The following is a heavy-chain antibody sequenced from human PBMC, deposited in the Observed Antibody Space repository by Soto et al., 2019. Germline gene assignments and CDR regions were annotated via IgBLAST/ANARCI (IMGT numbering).Heavy chain of an antibody. CDR2: ISSSSSYI. Sequence: EVQLVESGGGLVKPGGSLRLSCAASGFTFSSYSMNWVRQAPGKGLEWVSSISSSSSYIYYADSVKGRFTISRDNAKNSLYLQMNSLRAEDTAVYYCARFVNRGMDVCGQGTTVTVSS. J-gene: IGHJ6*02. V-gene: IGHV3-21*01. CDR1: GFTFSSYS. CDR3: ARFVNRGMDV.